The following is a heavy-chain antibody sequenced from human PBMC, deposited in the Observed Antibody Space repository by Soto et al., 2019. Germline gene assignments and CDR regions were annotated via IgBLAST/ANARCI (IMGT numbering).Heavy chain of an antibody. Sequence: ASVKVSCKASGYTFTSYGISWGRQAPGQGLEWIGWISAYNGHTNYAQKLQGRVTMTTDTSTSTAYMELRSLRSDDTAVYYCARVEGRFLEWLFPPAYGMDVWGQGTTVTVSS. V-gene: IGHV1-18*01. J-gene: IGHJ6*02. CDR2: ISAYNGHT. D-gene: IGHD3-3*01. CDR3: ARVEGRFLEWLFPPAYGMDV. CDR1: GYTFTSYG.